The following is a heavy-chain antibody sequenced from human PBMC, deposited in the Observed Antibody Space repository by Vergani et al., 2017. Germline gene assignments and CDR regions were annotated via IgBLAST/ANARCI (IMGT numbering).Heavy chain of an antibody. Sequence: LEESGGDSVKPGGSLRLSCAASGDKFSDHYMSWIRQALGKGLEWVSHISPGASTVSYTDSVTGRFTVSRDNDNSSLTLDMTTLRVEDTAVYYCAKNPGISTTRHYYAMDVWGQGTTVTVSS. D-gene: IGHD1-1*01. CDR2: ISPGASTV. J-gene: IGHJ6*02. CDR3: AKNPGISTTRHYYAMDV. CDR1: GDKFSDHY. V-gene: IGHV3-11*04.